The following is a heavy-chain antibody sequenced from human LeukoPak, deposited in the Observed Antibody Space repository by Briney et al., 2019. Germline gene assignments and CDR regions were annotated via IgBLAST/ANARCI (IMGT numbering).Heavy chain of an antibody. V-gene: IGHV4-34*01. Sequence: PSETLSLTCAVYGGSFSGYYWSWIRQPPGKGLEWIGEINHSGSTNYNPSLKSRVTISVDTSKNQFSLKLSSVTAADTAVYYCARVTYSSGSGSFDPWGQGTLVTVSS. CDR1: GGSFSGYY. J-gene: IGHJ5*02. CDR2: INHSGST. D-gene: IGHD6-19*01. CDR3: ARVTYSSGSGSFDP.